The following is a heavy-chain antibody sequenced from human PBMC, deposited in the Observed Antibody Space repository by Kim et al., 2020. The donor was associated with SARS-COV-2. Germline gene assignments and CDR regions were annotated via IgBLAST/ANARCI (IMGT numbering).Heavy chain of an antibody. V-gene: IGHV3-23*01. CDR3: ARAGVRNYNFWFAT. CDR1: GFTFSTFA. CDR2: ISGSGDST. D-gene: IGHD3-10*01. J-gene: IGHJ5*02. Sequence: GGSLRLSCAAYGFTFSTFAMSWVRQAPGKGLEWVSAISGSGDSTYYADSVKGRWTISRDNPKNTLYLQMNSLRAEDTAVYYCARAGVRNYNFWFATWGQG.